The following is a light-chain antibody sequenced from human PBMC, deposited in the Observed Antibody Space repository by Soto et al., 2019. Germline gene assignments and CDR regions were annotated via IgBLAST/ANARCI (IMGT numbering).Light chain of an antibody. CDR1: NSDIGGYNF. V-gene: IGLV2-8*01. J-gene: IGLJ1*01. CDR3: TSYAGSNNYV. Sequence: QSALTQPPSASGSPGQSVTISCTGTNSDIGGYNFVSWYQHHPDKAPRLIIYEVTQRPSGVPDRFSGSKSGNTASLTVSGLQAEDEADYFCTSYAGSNNYVFGSGTKLTVL. CDR2: EVT.